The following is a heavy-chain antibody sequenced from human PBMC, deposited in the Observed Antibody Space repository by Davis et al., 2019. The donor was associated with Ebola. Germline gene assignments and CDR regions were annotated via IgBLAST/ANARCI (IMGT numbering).Heavy chain of an antibody. CDR1: GFSFGNAW. CDR3: ANCPYGLYYYFMDL. D-gene: IGHD3-16*01. Sequence: GESLKISCAASGFSFGNAWMTWVRQAPGKGLEWVAVISQSGDEVFYADSVKGRFAISRDNSKNTPYLQMNRLRAEDTAVYFCANCPYGLYYYFMDLWGKGTTVTVSS. CDR2: ISQSGDEV. V-gene: IGHV3-23*01. J-gene: IGHJ6*03.